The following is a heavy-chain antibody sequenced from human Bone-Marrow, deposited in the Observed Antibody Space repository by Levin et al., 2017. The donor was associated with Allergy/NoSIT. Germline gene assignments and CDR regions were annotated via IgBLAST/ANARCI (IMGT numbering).Heavy chain of an antibody. CDR3: ARLGD. J-gene: IGHJ4*02. V-gene: IGHV3-9*01. Sequence: SLKISCAASGFNFGDYAMHWVRHAPGKGLEWVSGIGWNSVTRDYADSVRGRFTISRDNAKNSLYLQMNSLRPEDTAFYYCARLGDWGQGTLVTVSS. CDR1: GFNFGDYA. D-gene: IGHD3-10*01. CDR2: IGWNSVTR.